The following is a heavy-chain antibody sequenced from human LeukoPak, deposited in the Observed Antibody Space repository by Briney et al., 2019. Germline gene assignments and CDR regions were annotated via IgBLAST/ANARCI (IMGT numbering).Heavy chain of an antibody. J-gene: IGHJ3*02. CDR3: ARDPYYYDSSDYPDAFDI. CDR2: INPNSGDT. V-gene: IGHV1-2*02. D-gene: IGHD3-22*01. CDR1: GYTFTGYY. Sequence: ASVKVSFKASGYTFTGYYMNWVRQAPGQGLEWMGWINPNSGDTHYLQKFQGRVTMTRDTSISTAYMELSRLRSDDTAVYYCARDPYYYDSSDYPDAFDIWGQGTMVTVSS.